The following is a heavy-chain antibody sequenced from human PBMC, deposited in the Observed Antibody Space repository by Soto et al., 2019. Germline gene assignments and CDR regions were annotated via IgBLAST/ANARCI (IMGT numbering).Heavy chain of an antibody. Sequence: PGGPLRLSCSASGFTFSSYAMSWVRQAPGKGLEWVSAISGSGGSTYYADSVKGRFTISRDNSKNTLYLQMNSLRAEDTAVYYCAREAVAGTLHHDAFDIWGQGTMVTVSS. CDR3: AREAVAGTLHHDAFDI. J-gene: IGHJ3*02. CDR2: ISGSGGST. D-gene: IGHD6-19*01. CDR1: GFTFSSYA. V-gene: IGHV3-23*01.